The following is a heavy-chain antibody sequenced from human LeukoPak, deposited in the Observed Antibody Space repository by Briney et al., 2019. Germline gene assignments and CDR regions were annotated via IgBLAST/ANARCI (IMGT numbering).Heavy chain of an antibody. J-gene: IGHJ6*03. Sequence: GGSLRLSCAASGFTFSTSAMNWVRQAPGKGLEWVSSINNVRSHIYYADSVRGRFTISRDNANNVLYLQMNSLRAEDTAVYYCARDPSRASYYYYYYMDVWGKGTTVTVSS. V-gene: IGHV3-21*06. D-gene: IGHD5-18*01. CDR3: ARDPSRASYYYYYYMDV. CDR2: INNVRSHI. CDR1: GFTFSTSA.